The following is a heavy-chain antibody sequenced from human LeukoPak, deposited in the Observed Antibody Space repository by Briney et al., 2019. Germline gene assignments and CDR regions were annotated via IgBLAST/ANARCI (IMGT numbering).Heavy chain of an antibody. CDR1: GFTFSNAW. CDR2: IKSKTDGGTT. CDR3: TTPKRYGSATYDAPDAFDI. J-gene: IGHJ3*02. V-gene: IGHV3-15*01. Sequence: GGSLRLSCAASGFTFSNAWMSWVRQAPGKGLEWVGRIKSKTDGGTTDYGAPVKGKFTISRDDSKKTLYLQMNSLETEDTAVYFCTTPKRYGSATYDAPDAFDIWGQGTMVTVSS. D-gene: IGHD3-10*01.